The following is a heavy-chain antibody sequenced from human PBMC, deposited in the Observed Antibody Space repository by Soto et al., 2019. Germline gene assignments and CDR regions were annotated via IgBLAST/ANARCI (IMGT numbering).Heavy chain of an antibody. CDR3: ARGKDCSTTTCYSPNWFDP. J-gene: IGHJ5*02. CDR2: IVVGSGNT. V-gene: IGHV1-58*01. CDR1: GFTFTSSA. D-gene: IGHD2-2*01. Sequence: GASVKVSCKASGFTFTSSAVQWVRQARGQRLEWIGWIVVGSGNTNYAQKFQERVTITRDMSTSTAYMELSSLRSEDTAVYYCARGKDCSTTTCYSPNWFDPWGQGTLVTVSS.